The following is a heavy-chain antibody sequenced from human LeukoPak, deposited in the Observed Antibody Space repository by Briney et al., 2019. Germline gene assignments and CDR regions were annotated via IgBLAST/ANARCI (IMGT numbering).Heavy chain of an antibody. CDR3: ARASDPWLQLT. CDR1: GFTFSNYW. D-gene: IGHD5-24*01. Sequence: QPGGSLRLSCAASGFTFSNYWMIWVRQAPGKGLEGVGNIKPDGSEKRYADSVRDRFTISRDNAQTSLYLQMNSLRAEDTAVYYCARASDPWLQLTWGQGTLVTVSS. J-gene: IGHJ5*02. CDR2: IKPDGSEK. V-gene: IGHV3-7*05.